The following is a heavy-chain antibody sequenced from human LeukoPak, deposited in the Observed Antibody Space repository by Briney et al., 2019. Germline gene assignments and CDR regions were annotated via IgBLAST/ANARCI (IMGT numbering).Heavy chain of an antibody. CDR3: ARLGLRFLEWSRNWFDP. V-gene: IGHV1-46*01. D-gene: IGHD3-3*01. CDR1: GHTFTSYY. Sequence: ASVKVSCKASGHTFTSYYMHWVRQAPGQGLEWMGIINPSGGSTSYAQKFQGRVTMTRDTSTSTVYMELSSLRSEDTAVYYCARLGLRFLEWSRNWFDPWGQGTLVTVPS. CDR2: INPSGGST. J-gene: IGHJ5*02.